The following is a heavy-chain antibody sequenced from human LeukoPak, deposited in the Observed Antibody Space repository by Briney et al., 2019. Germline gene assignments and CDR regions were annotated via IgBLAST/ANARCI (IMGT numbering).Heavy chain of an antibody. V-gene: IGHV4-39*01. CDR2: IYYSGST. CDR3: ARASGSYYY. Sequence: SETLSLTCTVSGGSISSSSYYWGWIRQPPGKGLEWIGSIYYSGSTYYNPSLKSRVTISVDTSKNQFSLKLSSVTAADTAVYYCARASGSYYYWGQGTLATVSS. D-gene: IGHD1-26*01. CDR1: GGSISSSSYY. J-gene: IGHJ4*02.